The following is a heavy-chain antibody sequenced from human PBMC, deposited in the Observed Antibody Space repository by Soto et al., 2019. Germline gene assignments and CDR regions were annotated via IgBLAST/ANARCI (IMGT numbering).Heavy chain of an antibody. V-gene: IGHV4-4*02. CDR1: SASIITEQR. Sequence: QMQLQESGPGLVKPSETLSLTCAVSSASIITEQRWTWVRQPPGKGLEWIGEIHHSGSTDNNPSLRSRVTLSVNKPKNQFSLNLTPVTSADRALYYCARSFGWYAIDHWGQGTLVIVSS. CDR3: ARSFGWYAIDH. D-gene: IGHD6-19*01. J-gene: IGHJ4*02. CDR2: IHHSGST.